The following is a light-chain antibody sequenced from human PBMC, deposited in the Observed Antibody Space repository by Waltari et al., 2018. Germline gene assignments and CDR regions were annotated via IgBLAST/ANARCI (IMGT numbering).Light chain of an antibody. CDR1: QSVSNY. Sequence: DIQMTQSPSSLSASVGDRVTITCRASQSVSNYLTWYQQKPGKAPKLLIYGASRLQSGVPSRFSGSGSGTDFTLTISSLQPEDFAVYYCQQRNKWPLTFGGGTRVEIK. V-gene: IGKV1-39*01. CDR3: QQRNKWPLT. CDR2: GAS. J-gene: IGKJ4*01.